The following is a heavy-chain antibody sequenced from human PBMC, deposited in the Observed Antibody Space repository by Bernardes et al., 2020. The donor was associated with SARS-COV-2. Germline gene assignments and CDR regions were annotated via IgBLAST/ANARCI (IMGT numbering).Heavy chain of an antibody. V-gene: IGHV3-9*01. Sequence: GWSLRLSCAASGFTFDDYAMHWVRQAPGKGLEWVSGISWNSGSIGYADSVKGRFTISRDNAKNSLYLQMNSLRAEDTALYYCARGGSGSYYTPSFDYWGQGTLVTVSS. D-gene: IGHD3-10*01. CDR2: ISWNSGSI. CDR1: GFTFDDYA. J-gene: IGHJ4*02. CDR3: ARGGSGSYYTPSFDY.